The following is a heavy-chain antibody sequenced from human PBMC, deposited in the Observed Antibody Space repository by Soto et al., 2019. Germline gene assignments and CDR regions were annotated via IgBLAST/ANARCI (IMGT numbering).Heavy chain of an antibody. CDR1: GYTFSSYG. D-gene: IGHD2-15*01. Sequence: ASVKVSCKASGYTFSSYGISWVRQAPGQGLEWMGWISAYNDNTHYAQKLQGRVIMTTDTSTNTAYMELRSLSSDDTAVYYCARGTDPYCYGASCYHGYWGQGTLVTVSS. V-gene: IGHV1-18*04. J-gene: IGHJ4*02. CDR2: ISAYNDNT. CDR3: ARGTDPYCYGASCYHGY.